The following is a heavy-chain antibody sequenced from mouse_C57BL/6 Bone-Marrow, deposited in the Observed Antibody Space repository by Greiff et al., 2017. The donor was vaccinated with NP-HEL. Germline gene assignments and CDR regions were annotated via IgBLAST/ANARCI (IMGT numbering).Heavy chain of an antibody. D-gene: IGHD1-1*01. CDR3: TRHPYYYGSSYNYFDY. Sequence: EVKLVESGEGLVKPGGSLKLSCAASGFTFSSYAMSWVRQTPEKRLEWVAYISSGGDYIYYADTVKGRFTISRDNARNTLYLQMSSLKSEDTAMYYCTRHPYYYGSSYNYFDYWGQGTTLTVSS. V-gene: IGHV5-9-1*02. CDR2: ISSGGDYI. CDR1: GFTFSSYA. J-gene: IGHJ2*01.